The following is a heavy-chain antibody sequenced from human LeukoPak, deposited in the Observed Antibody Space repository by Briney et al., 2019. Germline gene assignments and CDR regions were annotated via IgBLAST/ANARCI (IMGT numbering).Heavy chain of an antibody. CDR3: ARVISGSGSVFDP. CDR2: ISAYNGNT. D-gene: IGHD3-10*01. J-gene: IGHJ5*02. Sequence: GASVKVSCKTSGYTFTIYGLSWVRQAPGQGLEWMGWISAYNGNTNYAQKLQGRVTMTRDTSISTAYMELSRLRSDDTAVYYCARVISGSGSVFDPWGQGTLVTVSS. V-gene: IGHV1-18*01. CDR1: GYTFTIYG.